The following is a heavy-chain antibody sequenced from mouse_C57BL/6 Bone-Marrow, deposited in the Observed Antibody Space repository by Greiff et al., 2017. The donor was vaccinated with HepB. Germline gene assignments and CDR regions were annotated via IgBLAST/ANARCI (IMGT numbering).Heavy chain of an antibody. CDR3: ARHPYSSGYGYAMDY. Sequence: VQLQQSGAELVKPGASVKISCKASGYAFSSYWMNWVKQRPGKGLEWIGQIYPGDGDTNYNGKFKGKATLTADKSSSTAYMQLSSLTSEDSAVYFCARHPYSSGYGYAMDYWGQGTSVTVSS. J-gene: IGHJ4*01. CDR2: IYPGDGDT. V-gene: IGHV1-80*01. D-gene: IGHD3-2*02. CDR1: GYAFSSYW.